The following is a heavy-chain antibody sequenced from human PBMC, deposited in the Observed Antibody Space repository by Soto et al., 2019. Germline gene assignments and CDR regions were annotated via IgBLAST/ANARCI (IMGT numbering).Heavy chain of an antibody. Sequence: ETLALTCTVSGGSMTPFYWSWFRQPPGKRLEWIGYIYYSGSTHYNPSLQSRVAIFVDTSKNQFSLKLNSVTAADTAVYYCATGIAAEYYYDGSGYYSDDYWGQGTLVTVSS. D-gene: IGHD3-22*01. V-gene: IGHV4-59*01. CDR2: IYYSGST. CDR1: GGSMTPFY. J-gene: IGHJ4*02. CDR3: ATGIAAEYYYDGSGYYSDDY.